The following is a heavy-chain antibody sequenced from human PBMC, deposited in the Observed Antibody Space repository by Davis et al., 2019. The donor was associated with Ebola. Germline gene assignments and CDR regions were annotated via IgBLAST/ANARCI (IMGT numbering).Heavy chain of an antibody. CDR3: AGDKCSSTSCYAAYPFDL. CDR1: GYSLDTYG. CDR2: ISTHNGDT. D-gene: IGHD2-2*01. Sequence: AASVKVSCKTSGYSLDTYGISWVRQAPGQRLEWMGWISTHNGDTNYAQKVQGRVTMTTDTSTKTAYMELRSLRSDDTAVYYCAGDKCSSTSCYAAYPFDLWAQGTMVTVSS. V-gene: IGHV1-18*04. J-gene: IGHJ3*01.